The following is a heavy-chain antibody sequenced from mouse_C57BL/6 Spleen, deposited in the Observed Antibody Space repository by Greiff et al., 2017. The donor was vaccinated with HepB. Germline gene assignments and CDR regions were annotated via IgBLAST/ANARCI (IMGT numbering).Heavy chain of an antibody. Sequence: QVQLQQPGAELVKPGASVKLSCKASGYTFTSYWMQWVKQRPGQGLEWIGEIDPSDSYTNYNQKFKGKATLTVDTSSSTAYIQLSSLTSEDSAVYYCARDTTVVEGFAYWGQGTLVTVSA. CDR1: GYTFTSYW. CDR3: ARDTTVVEGFAY. J-gene: IGHJ3*01. V-gene: IGHV1-50*01. CDR2: IDPSDSYT. D-gene: IGHD1-1*01.